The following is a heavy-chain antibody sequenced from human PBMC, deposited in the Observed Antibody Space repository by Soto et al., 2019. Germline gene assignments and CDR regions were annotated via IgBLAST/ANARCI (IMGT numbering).Heavy chain of an antibody. V-gene: IGHV4-39*01. Sequence: SETLSLTCAVYGGSFSGYYWGLIRQPPGKGLEWIGSIYYTGNTYYNPSLKSRVTISVDTSKNQFSLKLDSVTAADTAVYFCERHSIWLLLSDYWGQGSLVTVSS. CDR3: ERHSIWLLLSDY. CDR1: GGSFSGYY. D-gene: IGHD3-22*01. J-gene: IGHJ4*02. CDR2: IYYTGNT.